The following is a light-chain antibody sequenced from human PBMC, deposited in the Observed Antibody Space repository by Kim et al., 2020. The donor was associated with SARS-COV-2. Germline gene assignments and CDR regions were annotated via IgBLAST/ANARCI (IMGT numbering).Light chain of an antibody. Sequence: SVKLTCTLSSRHSSDAIALHPRQPEKAPRYLMKVNSDGSHIQEDGISDRFSGSSSGAERYLTISSLQSEDEADYYCQTWGTGIWVFGGGTQLTVL. CDR1: SRHSSDA. J-gene: IGLJ3*02. CDR3: QTWGTGIWV. V-gene: IGLV4-69*01. CDR2: VNSDGSH.